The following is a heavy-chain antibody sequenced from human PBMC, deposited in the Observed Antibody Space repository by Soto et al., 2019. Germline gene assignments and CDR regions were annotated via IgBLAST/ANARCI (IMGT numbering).Heavy chain of an antibody. CDR1: GGSISSSNW. Sequence: SETLSLTCAVSGGSISSSNWWSWVRQPPGKGLEWIGEIYHSGSTNYNPSLKSRVTISVDKSKNQFSLKLSSVTAADTAVYYCASEQYSSGNCFDPWGQGTLVTVSS. CDR2: IYHSGST. CDR3: ASEQYSSGNCFDP. J-gene: IGHJ5*02. V-gene: IGHV4-4*02. D-gene: IGHD6-19*01.